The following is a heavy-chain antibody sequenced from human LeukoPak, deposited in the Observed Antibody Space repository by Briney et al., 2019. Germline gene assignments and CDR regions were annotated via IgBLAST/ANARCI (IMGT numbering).Heavy chain of an antibody. CDR1: GGSFSGYY. J-gene: IGHJ4*02. CDR2: IYYSGST. CDR3: ASIVVVPAASHPADY. D-gene: IGHD2-2*01. V-gene: IGHV4-34*01. Sequence: PSETLSLTCAVYGGSFSGYYWSWIRQPPGKGLEWIGSIYYSGSTYYNPSLKSRVTISVDTSKNQFSLKLSSVTAADTAVYYCASIVVVPAASHPADYWGQGTLVTVSS.